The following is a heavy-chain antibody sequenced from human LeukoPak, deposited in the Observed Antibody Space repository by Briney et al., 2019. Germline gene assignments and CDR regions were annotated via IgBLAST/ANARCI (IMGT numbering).Heavy chain of an antibody. D-gene: IGHD6-19*01. CDR1: GFPFSNHG. Sequence: GRSLRLSCAASGFPFSNHGMHWVRQAPGKGLEWVADISYDGRNKDYADSVKGRFTISRDNSQNTLSLQMNSLRAKDTAVYYCVKDGDDSGWYYFDYWGQGTLVTVSS. CDR2: ISYDGRNK. V-gene: IGHV3-30*18. J-gene: IGHJ4*02. CDR3: VKDGDDSGWYYFDY.